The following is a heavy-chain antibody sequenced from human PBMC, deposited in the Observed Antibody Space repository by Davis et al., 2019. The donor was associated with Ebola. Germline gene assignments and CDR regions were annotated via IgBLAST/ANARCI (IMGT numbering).Heavy chain of an antibody. V-gene: IGHV3-48*01. CDR3: AKDLVYYYDSSGPCLDY. D-gene: IGHD3-22*01. CDR2: ISSSGSTI. Sequence: PGGSLRLSCAASGFTFSSYSMNWVRQAPGKGLEGVSYISSSGSTIYYADSVKGRFTISRDNSKNTLYLQMNSLRAEDTAVYYCAKDLVYYYDSSGPCLDYWGQGTLVTVSS. CDR1: GFTFSSYS. J-gene: IGHJ4*02.